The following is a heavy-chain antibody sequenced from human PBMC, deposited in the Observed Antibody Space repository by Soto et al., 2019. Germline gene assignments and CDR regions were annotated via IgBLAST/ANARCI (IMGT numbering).Heavy chain of an antibody. CDR2: INSDGSST. J-gene: IGHJ4*02. D-gene: IGHD3-3*01. CDR1: GFTFSSYW. Sequence: GGSLRLSCAASGFTFSSYWMHWVRQAPGKGLVWVSRINSDGSSTSYADSVKGRFTISRDNAKNTLYLQMNSLRAEDTAVYYCARVHSSTYYDFWSGYSLWGQGTLVTVSS. V-gene: IGHV3-74*01. CDR3: ARVHSSTYYDFWSGYSL.